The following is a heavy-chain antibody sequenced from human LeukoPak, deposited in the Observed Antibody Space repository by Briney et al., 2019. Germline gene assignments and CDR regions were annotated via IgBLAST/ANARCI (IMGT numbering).Heavy chain of an antibody. CDR2: INHSGST. D-gene: IGHD2-15*01. J-gene: IGHJ4*02. V-gene: IGHV4-34*01. Sequence: ASETLSLTCAVYGGYFSGYYWSWIRQPPGKGREWIGEINHSGSTAYNPSLKSRVTISVDTSKNQFSLKLTSVTAADTAVYYCARGHCSGGSCYRYYRTDYWGQGTLVTVSS. CDR3: ARGHCSGGSCYRYYRTDY. CDR1: GGYFSGYY.